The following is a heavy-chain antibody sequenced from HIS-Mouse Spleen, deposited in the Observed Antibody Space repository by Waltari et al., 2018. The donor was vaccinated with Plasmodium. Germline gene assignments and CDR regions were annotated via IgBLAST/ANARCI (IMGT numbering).Heavy chain of an antibody. V-gene: IGHV2-70*15. J-gene: IGHJ4*02. Sequence: QVTLRESGPALVKPPQTLPLTCTFSGFSLSPSGMCVSWLRQPPGKALAWLARIDWDDDKYYSTSLKTRLTISKDTSKNQVVLTMTNMDPVDTATYYCARHKKRGQLVRGYFDYWGQGTLVTVSS. D-gene: IGHD6-6*01. CDR3: ARHKKRGQLVRGYFDY. CDR2: IDWDDDK. CDR1: GFSLSPSGMC.